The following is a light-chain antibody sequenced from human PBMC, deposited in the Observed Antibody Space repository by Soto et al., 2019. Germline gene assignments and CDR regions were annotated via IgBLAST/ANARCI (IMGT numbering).Light chain of an antibody. Sequence: EIVLTQSPGTLSLSPGERATLSCRASQSVSSSYLAAYKQKPGQAPRLLIYGASSRATGIPDRFSGSRSGTDLSLTISRLETEDFEVYYCQQYGSSPRTFGGGTKVEIK. CDR3: QQYGSSPRT. CDR1: QSVSSSY. CDR2: GAS. J-gene: IGKJ4*01. V-gene: IGKV3-20*01.